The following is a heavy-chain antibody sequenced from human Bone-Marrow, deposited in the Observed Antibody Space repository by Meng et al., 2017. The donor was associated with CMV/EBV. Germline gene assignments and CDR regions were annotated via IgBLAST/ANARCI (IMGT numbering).Heavy chain of an antibody. D-gene: IGHD3-22*01. Sequence: GESLKISCAASGFTFSSYWMSWVRQAPGKGLEWVANIKQDGSEKYYVDSVKGRFTISRDNAKNSLYLQMNSLRAEDTAVYYCATYYYDSSGYYLTDKNDYWGQRTLVTVSS. J-gene: IGHJ4*02. CDR3: ATYYYDSSGYYLTDKNDY. CDR2: IKQDGSEK. V-gene: IGHV3-7*01. CDR1: GFTFSSYW.